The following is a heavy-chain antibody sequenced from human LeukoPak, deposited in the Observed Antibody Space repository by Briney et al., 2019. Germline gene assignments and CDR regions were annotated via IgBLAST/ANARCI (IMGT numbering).Heavy chain of an antibody. J-gene: IGHJ5*02. V-gene: IGHV4-4*02. CDR1: GGSISSSNW. CDR3: ASRTVTIGRWFDP. CDR2: IYHSGST. D-gene: IGHD4-17*01. Sequence: SETLSLTCAVSGGSISSSNWWSWVRQPPGKGLEWIGEIYHSGSTNYNPSPKSRVTISVDKSKNQFSLKLSSVTAADTAVYYCASRTVTIGRWFDPWGQGTLVTVSS.